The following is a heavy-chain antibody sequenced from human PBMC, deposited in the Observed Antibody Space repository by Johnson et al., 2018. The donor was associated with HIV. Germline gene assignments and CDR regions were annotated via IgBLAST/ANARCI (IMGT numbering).Heavy chain of an antibody. CDR2: IKQDGSEK. Sequence: MLLVESGGGLVQPGGSLRLSCAASGFTFSNSWMTWVRQAPGKGLEWVANIKQDGSEKYYVDSMKGRFTISRDNAKNSLYLQMNSLRAEDTAVYYCAREYEAFDIWGQGTMVTVSS. CDR1: GFTFSNSW. V-gene: IGHV3-7*01. J-gene: IGHJ3*02. CDR3: AREYEAFDI.